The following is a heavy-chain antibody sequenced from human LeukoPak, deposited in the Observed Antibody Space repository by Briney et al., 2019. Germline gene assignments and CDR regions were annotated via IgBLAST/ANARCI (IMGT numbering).Heavy chain of an antibody. CDR3: ARLDDGGDYFDY. J-gene: IGHJ4*02. CDR2: IIPIFGTA. D-gene: IGHD1-1*01. V-gene: IGHV1-69*05. Sequence: SVKVSCKASGGTFTSYAISWVRQAPGQGLEWMGRIIPIFGTANYAQKFQGRVTITTDESTSTAYMELSSLRSEDTAVYYCARLDDGGDYFDYWGQGTLVTVSS. CDR1: GGTFTSYA.